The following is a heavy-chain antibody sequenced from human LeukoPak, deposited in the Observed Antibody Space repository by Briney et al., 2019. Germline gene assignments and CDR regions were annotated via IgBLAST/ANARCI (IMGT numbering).Heavy chain of an antibody. D-gene: IGHD3-10*01. CDR1: GFTFSNYV. Sequence: GGSQRLSCAASGFTFSNYVMHWVRQAPGKGLEWVAVISYDGNNKYYAASVRGRFTISRDNSKNTLYLQMNSLRAEDTAVYYCATDTGGATMVRGLWKTDYYYKGMDVWGQGTTVTVSS. CDR3: ATDTGGATMVRGLWKTDYYYKGMDV. CDR2: ISYDGNNK. J-gene: IGHJ6*02. V-gene: IGHV3-30-3*01.